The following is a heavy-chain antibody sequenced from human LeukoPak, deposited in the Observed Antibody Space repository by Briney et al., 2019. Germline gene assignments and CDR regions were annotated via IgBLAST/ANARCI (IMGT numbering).Heavy chain of an antibody. CDR1: GFTFGDTW. V-gene: IGHV3-7*03. CDR3: ATSYDMGWLIGY. D-gene: IGHD3/OR15-3a*01. Sequence: PGGSLRLSCAASGFTFGDTWMNWVRQVPGQGLEWVANIKQDGSEKFYVASVKGRFTISRDNGKSSPYLQTNSLRAEDTALYYCATSYDMGWLIGYWGQGTLVTVSS. J-gene: IGHJ4*02. CDR2: IKQDGSEK.